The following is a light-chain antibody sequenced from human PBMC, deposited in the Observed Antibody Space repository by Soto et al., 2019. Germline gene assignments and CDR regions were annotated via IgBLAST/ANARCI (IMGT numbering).Light chain of an antibody. CDR3: CSYASSNTYV. CDR2: EGT. CDR1: TSDVGGYNL. V-gene: IGLV2-23*01. J-gene: IGLJ1*01. Sequence: QSALTQPASVSGSPGQSITISCSGTTSDVGGYNLVSWYQQHTAKAPKLLIYEGTQRPSGVSSRFSGSKSGNTASLTISGLQAEDEADYHCCSYASSNTYVFGTGTKLTVL.